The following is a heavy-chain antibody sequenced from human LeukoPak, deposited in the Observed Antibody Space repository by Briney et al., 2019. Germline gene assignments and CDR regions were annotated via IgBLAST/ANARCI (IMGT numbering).Heavy chain of an antibody. CDR3: ARRSSRGTRMYAFDI. CDR1: GGSISSYY. V-gene: IGHV4-59*08. J-gene: IGHJ3*02. CDR2: IYYSGST. D-gene: IGHD2-2*01. Sequence: PETLSLTCTVSGGSISSYYWSWIRQPPGEGLEWIGYIYYSGSTNYNPSLKSRVTISVDTSKNQFSLKLSSVTAADTAVYYCARRSSRGTRMYAFDIWGQGTMVTVSS.